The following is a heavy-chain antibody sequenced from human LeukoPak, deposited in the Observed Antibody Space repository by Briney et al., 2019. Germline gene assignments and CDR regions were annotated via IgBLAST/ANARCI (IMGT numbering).Heavy chain of an antibody. V-gene: IGHV3-74*01. J-gene: IGHJ6*03. Sequence: PGGSLRLSCAASGFTFSSYAMHWVRQAPGKGLVWVSGIKSDGAGTSYVDSVKGRFTISRDNAKNSLYLQMNSLRAEDTALYYCARAEAYGGNSHYYYYMDVWGKGTTVTVSS. CDR1: GFTFSSYA. D-gene: IGHD4-23*01. CDR3: ARAEAYGGNSHYYYYMDV. CDR2: IKSDGAGT.